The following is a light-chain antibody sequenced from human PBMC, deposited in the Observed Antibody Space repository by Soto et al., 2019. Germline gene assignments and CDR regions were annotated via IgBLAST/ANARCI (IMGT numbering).Light chain of an antibody. CDR2: DAS. Sequence: EIVLTQSPATLSLSPGERATLSCRASQSVTNSLARYQQKPGQAPTLLVYDASNRATGIPTRFSGSGSGTHFTLTISNLEPEYFAVYYSQQHISWPLTVGGGTKVDIK. J-gene: IGKJ4*01. CDR1: QSVTNS. V-gene: IGKV3-11*01. CDR3: QQHISWPLT.